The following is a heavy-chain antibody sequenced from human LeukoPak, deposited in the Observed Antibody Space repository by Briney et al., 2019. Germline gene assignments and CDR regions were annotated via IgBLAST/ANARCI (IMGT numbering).Heavy chain of an antibody. CDR2: IIPIFGTA. V-gene: IGHV1-69*05. CDR1: GGTFSSYA. D-gene: IGHD5-18*01. CDR3: ARIYGYASSDY. Sequence: SVKVSCKASGGTFSSYAISWVRQAPGQGLEWMGRIIPIFGTANYAQKFQGRVTITTDESTSTAYMELRSLRSDDTAVYYCARIYGYASSDYWGQGTLVTVSS. J-gene: IGHJ4*02.